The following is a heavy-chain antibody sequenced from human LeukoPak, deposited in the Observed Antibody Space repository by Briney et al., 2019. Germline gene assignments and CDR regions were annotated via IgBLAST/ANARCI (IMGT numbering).Heavy chain of an antibody. CDR2: ISWNSGSI. D-gene: IGHD6-19*01. V-gene: IGHV3-9*01. CDR1: SSGGYY. CDR3: AKGQHGGSGWYVNSAVDY. Sequence: SSGGYYWSWIRQHPGKGLEWVSGISWNSGSIGYADSVKGRFTISRDNAKNSLYLQMNSLRAEDTALYYCAKGQHGGSGWYVNSAVDYWGQGTLVTVSS. J-gene: IGHJ4*02.